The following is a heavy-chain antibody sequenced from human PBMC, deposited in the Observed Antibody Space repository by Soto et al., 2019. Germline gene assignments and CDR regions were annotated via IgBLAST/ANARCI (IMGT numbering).Heavy chain of an antibody. V-gene: IGHV3-30-3*01. CDR2: ISYDGSNK. CDR1: GFTFSSYA. J-gene: IGHJ4*02. Sequence: GGSLRLSCAASGFTFSSYAMHWVRQAPGKGLEWVAVISYDGSNKYYADSVKGRFTISRDNSKNTLYLQMNSLRAEDTAVYYCARDSLAVGANRVFDYWGQGTLVTVSS. CDR3: ARDSLAVGANRVFDY. D-gene: IGHD1-26*01.